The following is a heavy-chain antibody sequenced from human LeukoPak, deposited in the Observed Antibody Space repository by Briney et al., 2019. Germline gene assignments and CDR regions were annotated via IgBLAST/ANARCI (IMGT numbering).Heavy chain of an antibody. V-gene: IGHV4-59*01. CDR2: IYHPVDT. Sequence: SETLSLICAVSGDSFIGSYWSWIRQAPGKGLEWIGYIYHPVDTSYNPSLQSRVTISADISKKQFSLRMTSVTAADTAVYYCARRRYFDSTGYNPSHYFDYWGQGILVTASS. CDR3: ARRRYFDSTGYNPSHYFDY. J-gene: IGHJ4*02. CDR1: GDSFIGSY. D-gene: IGHD3-22*01.